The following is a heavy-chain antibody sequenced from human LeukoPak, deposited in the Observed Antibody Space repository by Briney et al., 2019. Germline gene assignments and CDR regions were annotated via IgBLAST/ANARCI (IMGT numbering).Heavy chain of an antibody. D-gene: IGHD4-23*01. CDR3: AREIGGHVFDI. J-gene: IGHJ3*02. CDR1: GYTFTSYY. CDR2: INPSGGST. Sequence: ASVKVSCKASGYTFTSYYMHWVRQAPGQGLEWMGTINPSGGSTTYAQKFQGRVTMTRDTSTSTVYMELIKLTSEDTAVYYCAREIGGHVFDIWGQGTMVTVSS. V-gene: IGHV1-46*01.